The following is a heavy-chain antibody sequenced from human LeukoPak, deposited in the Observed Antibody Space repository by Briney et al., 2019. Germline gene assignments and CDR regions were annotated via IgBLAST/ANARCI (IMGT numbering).Heavy chain of an antibody. CDR3: ARHHSDSSGWYDAFDL. D-gene: IGHD6-19*01. CDR1: GGSISSYY. J-gene: IGHJ3*01. V-gene: IGHV4-59*08. CDR2: IYYSGST. Sequence: SETLSLTCTVSGGSISSYYWSWIRQPPGKRLEWIGHIYYSGSTNYNPSLKSRVTISVDTSKNQFSLKLSSVTAADTAVYYCARHHSDSSGWYDAFDLWGQGTMVTVSS.